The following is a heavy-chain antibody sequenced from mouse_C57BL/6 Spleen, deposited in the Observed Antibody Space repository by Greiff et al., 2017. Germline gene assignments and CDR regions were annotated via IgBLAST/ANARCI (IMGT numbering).Heavy chain of an antibody. Sequence: QVQLQQPGAELVKPGASVKLSCKASGYTFTSYWMHWVKQRPGQGLEWIGMIHPNSGSTNYNEKFKSKATLTVDKSSSTAYMQLSCLTSEDSAVYYCARKGEFITTVVPDYWGQGTTLTVSS. CDR1: GYTFTSYW. CDR2: IHPNSGST. V-gene: IGHV1-64*01. CDR3: ARKGEFITTVVPDY. D-gene: IGHD1-1*01. J-gene: IGHJ2*01.